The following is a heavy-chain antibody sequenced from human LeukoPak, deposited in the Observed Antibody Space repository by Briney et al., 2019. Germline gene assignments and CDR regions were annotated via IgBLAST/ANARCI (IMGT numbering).Heavy chain of an antibody. CDR1: AGSITNYY. D-gene: IGHD1-26*01. CDR3: ARVSRSGSYFGAFEI. V-gene: IGHV4-59*12. CDR2: IYYSGST. Sequence: SETLSLTCTVSAGSITNYYWSWIRQPPGKGLEWIGNIYYSGSTYYNPSLTSRVTISVDTSKNQFSLKLSSVTAADTAVYYCARVSRSGSYFGAFEIWGQGTMVTVSS. J-gene: IGHJ3*02.